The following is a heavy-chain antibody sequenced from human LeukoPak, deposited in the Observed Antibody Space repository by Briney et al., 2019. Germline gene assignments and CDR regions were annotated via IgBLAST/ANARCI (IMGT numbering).Heavy chain of an antibody. CDR1: GGSFSGYY. CDR2: INHSGST. D-gene: IGHD6-19*01. CDR3: AKEYDRMVIAVAGTNY. V-gene: IGHV4-34*01. Sequence: PSETLSLTCAVYGGSFSGYYWSWIRQPPGKGLEWIGEINHSGSTNYNPSLKSRVTISVDTSKNQFSLKLSSVTAADTAVYYCAKEYDRMVIAVAGTNYWGQGTLVTVSS. J-gene: IGHJ4*02.